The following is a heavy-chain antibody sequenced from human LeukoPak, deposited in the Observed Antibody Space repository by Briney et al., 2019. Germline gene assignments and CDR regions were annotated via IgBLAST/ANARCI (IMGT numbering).Heavy chain of an antibody. CDR3: ARGGGGFDY. CDR1: VDSVSSNNTR. Sequence: SQTLSLTCAISVDSVSSNNTRWNWIRQSPSRGLEWLGRTYYRSRWYNDYAVSVYSRITINPDTSKNQFSLQLNSVTPEDTAVYYCARGGGGFDYWGQGTLVTVSS. CDR2: TYYRSRWYN. V-gene: IGHV6-1*01. J-gene: IGHJ4*02. D-gene: IGHD2-15*01.